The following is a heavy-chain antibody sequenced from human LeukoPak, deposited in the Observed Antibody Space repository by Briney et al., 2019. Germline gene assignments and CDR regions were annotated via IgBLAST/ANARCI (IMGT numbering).Heavy chain of an antibody. CDR1: GFTVSSNY. D-gene: IGHD6-13*01. V-gene: IGHV3-66*01. CDR2: IYSGCST. Sequence: GGSLRLSCAASGFTVSSNYMSWVRQAPGKGLEWVSVIYSGCSTYYADSVKGRFTISRDNSKNTLYLQMNSLRAEDTAVYYCARGRYSSSWYYFDYWGQGTLVTVSS. J-gene: IGHJ4*02. CDR3: ARGRYSSSWYYFDY.